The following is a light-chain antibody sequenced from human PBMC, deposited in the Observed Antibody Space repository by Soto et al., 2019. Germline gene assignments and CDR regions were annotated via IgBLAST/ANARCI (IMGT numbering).Light chain of an antibody. CDR3: MQVLQTPPT. J-gene: IGKJ4*01. Sequence: EIVMTQSPLSLPVTHGEPASMSCRSSQSLLQSNGNNQLGWHLQKPGQSPQLLMYLGSSRASGVPDRFSGSGSGTDFTLKISRVEPEDVRVYYCMQVLQTPPTFGGGTKVEIK. CDR1: QSLLQSNGNNQ. V-gene: IGKV2-28*01. CDR2: LGS.